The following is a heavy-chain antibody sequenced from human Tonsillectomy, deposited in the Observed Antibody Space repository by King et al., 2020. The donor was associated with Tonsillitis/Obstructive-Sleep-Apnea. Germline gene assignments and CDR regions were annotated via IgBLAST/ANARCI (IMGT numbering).Heavy chain of an antibody. Sequence: DVQLVQSGAEVKKPGESLRISCKDSGNTLYWITWVRQMPGKGLEWMGRIDPSESYINYSPSFEGHVTISADESISTAFLQWHSLKASDTAMYYCARAREGSGSAFDIWGQGTMVTVSS. CDR3: ARAREGSGSAFDI. CDR1: GNTLYW. V-gene: IGHV5-10-1*01. CDR2: IDPSESYI. D-gene: IGHD6-19*01. J-gene: IGHJ3*02.